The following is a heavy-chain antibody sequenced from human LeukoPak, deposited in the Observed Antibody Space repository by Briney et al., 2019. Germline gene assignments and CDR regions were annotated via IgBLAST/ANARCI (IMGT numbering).Heavy chain of an antibody. Sequence: SETLSLTCTVSGGSISSGDYYWSWIRQPPGKGLEWIGYIYYSGSTYYNPSLKSRVTISVDTSKNQFSLKLSSVTAADTAVYYCARERGRYYYYMDVWGKGTTVTVSS. D-gene: IGHD3-16*01. CDR2: IYYSGST. V-gene: IGHV4-30-4*08. CDR1: GGSISSGDYY. J-gene: IGHJ6*03. CDR3: ARERGRYYYYMDV.